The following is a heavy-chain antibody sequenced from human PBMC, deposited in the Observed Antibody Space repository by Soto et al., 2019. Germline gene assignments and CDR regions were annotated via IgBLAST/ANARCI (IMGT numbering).Heavy chain of an antibody. V-gene: IGHV3-23*01. CDR3: AKVFGLYYDSSGVLDV. CDR2: IIGSGGST. J-gene: IGHJ6*02. D-gene: IGHD3-22*01. Sequence: EVQLLESGGGLVQPGGSLRLSCAASGFTFSSYAMSWVRQAPGKGLEWVSAIIGSGGSTYYADSVKGRFTISRDNSKNTLYLQMNSLRAEDTAVYYCAKVFGLYYDSSGVLDVWGQGTTVTVSS. CDR1: GFTFSSYA.